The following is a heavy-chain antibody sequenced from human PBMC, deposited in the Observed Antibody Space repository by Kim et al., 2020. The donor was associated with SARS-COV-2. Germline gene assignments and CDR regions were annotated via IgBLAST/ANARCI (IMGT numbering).Heavy chain of an antibody. J-gene: IGHJ6*02. Sequence: GGSLRLSCAASGFTFSSYSMNWVRQAPGKGLEWVSYISSSSSTIYYADSVKGRFTISRDNAKNSLYLQMNSLRDEDTAVYYCAREGVVKEGYYGMDVWGQGTTVTVSS. CDR2: ISSSSSTI. D-gene: IGHD2-15*01. CDR3: AREGVVKEGYYGMDV. V-gene: IGHV3-48*02. CDR1: GFTFSSYS.